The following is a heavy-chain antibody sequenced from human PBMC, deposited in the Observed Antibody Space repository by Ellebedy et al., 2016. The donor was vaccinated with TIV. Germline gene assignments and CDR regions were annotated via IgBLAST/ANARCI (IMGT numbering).Heavy chain of an antibody. D-gene: IGHD3-16*01. CDR2: IHYSGSA. CDR3: ARTTWGTGDAIDI. V-gene: IGHV4-59*01. CDR1: GGSISSYN. J-gene: IGHJ3*02. Sequence: SETLSLTCTVSGGSISSYNWSWIRQPPGKGLEWIGFIHYSGSANNNPSLQSRATISVDTSKNQVSLSVNSVTAADTAVYYCARTTWGTGDAIDIWGQGTMVTVSS.